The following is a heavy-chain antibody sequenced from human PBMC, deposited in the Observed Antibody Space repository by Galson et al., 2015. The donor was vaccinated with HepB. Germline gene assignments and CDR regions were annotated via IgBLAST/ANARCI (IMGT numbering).Heavy chain of an antibody. V-gene: IGHV3-11*06. CDR1: GFTFSDYY. D-gene: IGHD2-15*01. CDR2: ISSSSSYT. Sequence: SLRLSCAASGFTFSDYYMSWIRQAPGKGLEWVSYISSSSSYTNYADSVKGRFTISRDNAKNSLYLQMNSLRAEDTAVYYCARDSMAYCSGGSCYSGGWFDPWGQGTLVTVSS. CDR3: ARDSMAYCSGGSCYSGGWFDP. J-gene: IGHJ5*02.